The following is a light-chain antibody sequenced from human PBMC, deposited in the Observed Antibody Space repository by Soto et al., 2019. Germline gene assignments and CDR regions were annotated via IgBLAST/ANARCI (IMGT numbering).Light chain of an antibody. Sequence: QPVLTQPASVSGSPGQSITISCTGTSSDVGGYNYVSWYQQHPGKAPKLMIYDVSNRPSGVSNLFSGSKSGNTASLTISGLQAEDEADYYCSSYTSSSTGYVFGTGTRSPS. V-gene: IGLV2-14*01. CDR2: DVS. CDR3: SSYTSSSTGYV. J-gene: IGLJ1*01. CDR1: SSDVGGYNY.